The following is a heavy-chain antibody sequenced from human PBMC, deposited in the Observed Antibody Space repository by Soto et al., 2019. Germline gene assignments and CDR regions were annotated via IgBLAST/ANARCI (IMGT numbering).Heavy chain of an antibody. CDR3: TKGDWADY. J-gene: IGHJ4*02. D-gene: IGHD3-9*01. V-gene: IGHV3-23*01. Sequence: EVQLLESGGGLVQPGGSLRLSCAASGFSFVSFAMSWVRQAPGRGLEWVSTISGGADSTYYADSVQGRFTISRDNSRNTVYLQMNSLRADDTATYYCTKGDWADYWGQGALVTVSS. CDR1: GFSFVSFA. CDR2: ISGGADST.